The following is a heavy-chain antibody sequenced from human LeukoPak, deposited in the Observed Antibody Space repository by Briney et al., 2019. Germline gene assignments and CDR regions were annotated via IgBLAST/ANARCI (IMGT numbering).Heavy chain of an antibody. Sequence: GGSLRLSCAASGFTFSSYAMHWVRQAPGKGLEWVAVISYDGSNKYYADSVKGRFTISRDNSKNTLYLQMDSLRAEDTAVYYCARVNSSSWYGAFDIWGQGTMVTVSS. CDR2: ISYDGSNK. V-gene: IGHV3-30*04. CDR3: ARVNSSSWYGAFDI. D-gene: IGHD6-13*01. J-gene: IGHJ3*02. CDR1: GFTFSSYA.